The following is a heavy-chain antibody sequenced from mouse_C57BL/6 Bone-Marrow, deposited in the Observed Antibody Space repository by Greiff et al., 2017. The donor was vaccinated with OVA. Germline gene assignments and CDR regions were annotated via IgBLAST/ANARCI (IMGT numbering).Heavy chain of an antibody. J-gene: IGHJ4*01. Sequence: QVQLQQSGAELAKPGASVKLSCKASGYTFTSYWMHWVKQRPGQGLEWIGYINPSSGYTKYNQKFKDKATLTADKSSSTAYMQLSSLTSEDSEDYYGARMRLGHYAMDYWGQGTSVTVSA. CDR2: INPSSGYT. D-gene: IGHD4-1*01. CDR3: ARMRLGHYAMDY. V-gene: IGHV1-7*01. CDR1: GYTFTSYW.